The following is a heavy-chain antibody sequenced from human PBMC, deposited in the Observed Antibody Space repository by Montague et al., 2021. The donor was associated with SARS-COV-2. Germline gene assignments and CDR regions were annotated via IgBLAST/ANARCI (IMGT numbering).Heavy chain of an antibody. J-gene: IGHJ4*02. CDR1: GGSISSGYFY. CDR2: IYPGGNT. V-gene: IGHV4-61*02. Sequence: TLSLTCTVSGGSISSGYFYWSWIRQPAGKGLEWIGLIYPGGNTNYNPSLKSRATISVDTSKNQFSPKLSSVTAADTAVYYCARDLVVTDGISDYWGQGTLVTVSS. D-gene: IGHD3-22*01. CDR3: ARDLVVTDGISDY.